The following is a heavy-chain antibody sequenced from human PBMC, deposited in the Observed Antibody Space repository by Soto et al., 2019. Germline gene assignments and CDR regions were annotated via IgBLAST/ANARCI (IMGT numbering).Heavy chain of an antibody. CDR3: AREALYCSGGSCYYDYYYMDV. V-gene: IGHV4-31*03. D-gene: IGHD2-15*01. CDR2: IYYSGST. CDR1: GGSISSGGYY. Sequence: SETPSLTCTVSGGSISSGGYYWSWIRQHPGKGLEWIGYIYYSGSTYYNPSLKSRVTISVDTSKNQFSLKLSSVTAADTAVYYCAREALYCSGGSCYYDYYYMDVWGKGTTVTVS. J-gene: IGHJ6*03.